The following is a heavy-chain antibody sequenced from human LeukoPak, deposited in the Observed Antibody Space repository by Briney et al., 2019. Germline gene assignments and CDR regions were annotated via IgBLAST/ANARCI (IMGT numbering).Heavy chain of an antibody. V-gene: IGHV1-18*01. CDR2: ISAYNGNT. Sequence: ASVKVSCEASGYTFTSYGISWVRQAPGQGLEWMGWISAYNGNTNYAQKLQGRVTMTTDTSTSTAYMELRSLRSDDTAVYYCARDDYYDSSGFFDYWGQGTLVTVSS. D-gene: IGHD3-22*01. CDR1: GYTFTSYG. CDR3: ARDDYYDSSGFFDY. J-gene: IGHJ4*02.